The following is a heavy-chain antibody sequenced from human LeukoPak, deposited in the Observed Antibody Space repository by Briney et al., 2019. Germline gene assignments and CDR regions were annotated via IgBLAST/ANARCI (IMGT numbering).Heavy chain of an antibody. D-gene: IGHD3-22*01. Sequence: SVKVSCKASGGTFSRYAMSWVRQAPGQGLEWMGGIIPIFGTASFAQKFQGRVTITADKSTSTAYMELSSLRSEDTAVYYCARDRNYYDSSGYYHYYYMDVWGKGTTVTVSS. CDR3: ARDRNYYDSSGYYHYYYMDV. CDR2: IIPIFGTA. J-gene: IGHJ6*03. V-gene: IGHV1-69*06. CDR1: GGTFSRYA.